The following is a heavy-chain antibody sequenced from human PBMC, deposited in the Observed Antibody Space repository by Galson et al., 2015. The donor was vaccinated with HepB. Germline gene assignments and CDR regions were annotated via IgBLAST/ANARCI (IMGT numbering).Heavy chain of an antibody. V-gene: IGHV1-69*13. D-gene: IGHD4-23*01. CDR1: GGTFSSYA. CDR2: IIPIFGTA. J-gene: IGHJ3*02. CDR3: AQNRVRLDYGGNRAAFDI. Sequence: SVKVSCKASGGTFSSYAISWVRQAPGQGLEWMGGIIPIFGTANYAQKFQGRVTITADESTSTAYMELSSLRSEDTAVYYCAQNRVRLDYGGNRAAFDIWGQGTMVTVSS.